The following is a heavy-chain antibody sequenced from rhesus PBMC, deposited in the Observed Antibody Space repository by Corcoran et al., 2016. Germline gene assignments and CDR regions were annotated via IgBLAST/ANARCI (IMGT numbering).Heavy chain of an antibody. Sequence: QVQLQESGPGLVKPSETLSLTCAVSGYSLSSGHSWGWIRNPPGKGLDYLGYISYSGRNTYYNPSLKSRVTISKDTSKNQFSLKLTSVTAADTAVYYCARRAAAFDFWGQGLRVTVSS. J-gene: IGHJ3*01. CDR3: ARRAAAFDF. CDR2: ISYSGRNT. D-gene: IGHD2-33*01. CDR1: GYSLSSGHS. V-gene: IGHV4-99*01.